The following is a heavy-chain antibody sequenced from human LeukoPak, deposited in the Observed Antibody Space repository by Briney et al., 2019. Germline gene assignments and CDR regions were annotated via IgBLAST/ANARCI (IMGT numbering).Heavy chain of an antibody. CDR1: GFNFNRYN. CDR3: ASYNGGY. Sequence: KSGGSLRLSCAGSGFNFNRYNMNWVRRAPGKGLEWVSSISTSSSYIYYADSVRGRFTISRDNAKNSLYLQMNSLRAEDTAVYYCASYNGGYWGQGTLVTVSS. CDR2: ISTSSSYI. V-gene: IGHV3-21*01. D-gene: IGHD3-10*01. J-gene: IGHJ4*02.